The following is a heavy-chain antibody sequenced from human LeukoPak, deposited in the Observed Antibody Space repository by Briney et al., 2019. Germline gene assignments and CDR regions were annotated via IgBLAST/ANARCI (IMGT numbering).Heavy chain of an antibody. J-gene: IGHJ4*02. CDR1: GFTFSSYW. CDR3: ATDGRSSGWYGFDY. V-gene: IGHV3-7*02. CDR2: IKQDGSEK. Sequence: QSGGSLRLSCAASGFTFSSYWMTWVRQAPGKGLEWVAKIKQDGSEKYYVDSVKGRFTISRDNARSSLYLQMNSLRAEDTAVYYCATDGRSSGWYGFDYWGQGTLATVSS. D-gene: IGHD6-19*01.